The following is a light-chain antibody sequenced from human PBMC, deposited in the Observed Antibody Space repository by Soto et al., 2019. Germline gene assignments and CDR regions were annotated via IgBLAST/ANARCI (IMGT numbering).Light chain of an antibody. CDR3: QQYYSYPIT. CDR2: AAS. Sequence: DIVMTQSPLSLPVTPGEPASISCRSSQSLLHSNGYNYLDWYLQKPGKAPELLIYAASTLQSGVPSRFSGSGSGTDFTLTISCLQSEDFATYYCQQYYSYPITFGQGTKVDI. V-gene: IGKV2-28*01. CDR1: QSLLHSNGYNY. J-gene: IGKJ1*01.